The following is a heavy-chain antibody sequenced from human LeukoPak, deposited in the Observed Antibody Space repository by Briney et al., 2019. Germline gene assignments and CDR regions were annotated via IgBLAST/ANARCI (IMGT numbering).Heavy chain of an antibody. CDR3: VRGASHLAY. J-gene: IGHJ4*02. V-gene: IGHV3-23*01. CDR1: GFTFQNFD. Sequence: PGMSLRLSCAASGFTFQNFDMSWVRQAPGKGLEWVSSISRSGAYAHYADSVKGRFTISRDNSNSTLVLQMNSLRGDDTAVYYCVRGASHLAYWGQGTLVTASS. CDR2: ISRSGAYA. D-gene: IGHD4/OR15-4a*01.